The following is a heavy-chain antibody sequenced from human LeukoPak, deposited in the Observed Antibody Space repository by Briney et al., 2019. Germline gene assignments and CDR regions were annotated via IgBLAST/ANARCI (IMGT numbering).Heavy chain of an antibody. D-gene: IGHD6-13*01. V-gene: IGHV4-4*02. J-gene: IGHJ5*02. CDR2: IYHSGST. CDR1: GGSISSSNW. CDR3: ARSDRAYSSSWYPNWFDP. Sequence: SETLSLTCAVSGGSISSSNWWSWVRQPPGKGLEWIGEIYHSGSTNYNPSLKSRVTISVDTSKNQFSLKLSSVTAADTAVYYCARSDRAYSSSWYPNWFDPWGQGTLVTVSS.